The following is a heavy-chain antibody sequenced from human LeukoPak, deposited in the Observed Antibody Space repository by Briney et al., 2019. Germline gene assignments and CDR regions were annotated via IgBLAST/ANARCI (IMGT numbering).Heavy chain of an antibody. CDR1: GFPFSSYS. D-gene: IGHD6-13*01. CDR3: TKEYNSKGFFDY. J-gene: IGHJ4*02. CDR2: ISMSNFYI. V-gene: IGHV3-21*04. Sequence: GGSLRLSCAGSGFPFSSYSMNWVRQAPGKGLEWISSISMSNFYIYYADSVKGRFTIPRDNSKNTLYLQMNSLGAEDTAVYFCTKEYNSKGFFDYWGQGTLVSVSS.